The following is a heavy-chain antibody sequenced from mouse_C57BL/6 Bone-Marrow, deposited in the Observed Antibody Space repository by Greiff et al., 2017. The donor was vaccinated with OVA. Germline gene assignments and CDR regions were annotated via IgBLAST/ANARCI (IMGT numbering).Heavy chain of an antibody. CDR3: TTIDAMDY. CDR2: IDPENGDT. CDR1: GFNIKDDY. Sequence: EVQLQQSGAELVRPGASVKLSCTASGFNIKDDYMHWVKQRPEQGLEWIGWIDPENGDTEYASKFQGKATITADTSSNTANLQLSSLTSEDTAVYYCTTIDAMDYWGQGTSVTVSS. V-gene: IGHV14-4*01. J-gene: IGHJ4*01.